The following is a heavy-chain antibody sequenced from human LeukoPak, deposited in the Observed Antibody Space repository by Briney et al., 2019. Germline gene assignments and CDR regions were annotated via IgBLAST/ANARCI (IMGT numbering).Heavy chain of an antibody. Sequence: GGSPRLSCAASGFTFSSYAMHWVRQAPGKGLEWVAVISYDGSNKYYADSVKGRFTISRDNSKNTLYLQMNSLRAEDTAVYYCARDSTGYWYFDLWGRGTLVSVSS. D-gene: IGHD3-3*02. V-gene: IGHV3-30*14. J-gene: IGHJ2*01. CDR3: ARDSTGYWYFDL. CDR1: GFTFSSYA. CDR2: ISYDGSNK.